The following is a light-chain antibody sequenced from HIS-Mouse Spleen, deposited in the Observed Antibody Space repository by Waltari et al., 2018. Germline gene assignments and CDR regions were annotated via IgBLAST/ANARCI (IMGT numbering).Light chain of an antibody. CDR1: QSVLYSANNKNY. J-gene: IGKJ2*01. CDR3: QQYYSTPYT. CDR2: WAC. Sequence: DIVMTQSPDSLAVSLGERSSIICKSSQSVLYSANNKNYLAWYQQKPGQPPKLLIYWACTRESGVPDRFSGSGSGTDFTLTISSLQAEDVAVYYCQQYYSTPYTFGQGTKLEIK. V-gene: IGKV4-1*01.